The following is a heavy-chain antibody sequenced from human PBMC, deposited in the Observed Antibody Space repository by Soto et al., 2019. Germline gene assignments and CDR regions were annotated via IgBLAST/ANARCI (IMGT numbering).Heavy chain of an antibody. CDR1: GFTFSSYS. J-gene: IGHJ4*02. CDR3: ARCSSGLYYFDY. D-gene: IGHD6-19*01. V-gene: IGHV3-21*01. CDR2: ISSSSSYI. Sequence: GGSLRLSCAASGFTFSSYSMNWVRQAPGKGLEWVSSISSSSSYIYYADSVKGRFTISRDNAKNSLYLQMNSLRAEDTAVYYCARCSSGLYYFDYWGQGTLVTVSS.